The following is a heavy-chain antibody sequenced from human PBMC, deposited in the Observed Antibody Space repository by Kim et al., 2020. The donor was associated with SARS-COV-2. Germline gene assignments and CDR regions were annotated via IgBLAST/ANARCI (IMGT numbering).Heavy chain of an antibody. CDR2: INTDGSTT. D-gene: IGHD3-22*01. Sequence: GGSLRLSCAASGFTLNNYWMHWVRQAPGKGLVWVSRINTDGSTTTYVDSVKGRFTISRDNAKNTLYLQMNSLRAEDTAVYYCARGAYYSYWGQGTLVTVS. CDR1: GFTLNNYW. CDR3: ARGAYYSY. V-gene: IGHV3-74*01. J-gene: IGHJ4*02.